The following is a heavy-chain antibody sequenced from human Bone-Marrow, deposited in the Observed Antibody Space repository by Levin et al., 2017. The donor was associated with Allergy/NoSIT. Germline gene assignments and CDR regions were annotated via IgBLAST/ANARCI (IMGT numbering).Heavy chain of an antibody. CDR2: IKQDGSEK. V-gene: IGHV3-7*04. Sequence: GGSLRLSCAASGFTFSDYWMSWVRQAPGKGLEWVANIKQDGSEKYYVDSVKGRFTISRDNAKDSLYLQMNSLRAEDTAVYYCARVPWTGAYFDSWGQGTLVTVSS. D-gene: IGHD1-14*01. CDR1: GFTFSDYW. CDR3: ARVPWTGAYFDS. J-gene: IGHJ4*02.